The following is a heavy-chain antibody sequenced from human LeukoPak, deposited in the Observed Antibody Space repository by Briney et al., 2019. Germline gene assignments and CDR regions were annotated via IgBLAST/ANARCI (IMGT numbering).Heavy chain of an antibody. CDR1: GYTFTSYG. J-gene: IGHJ6*02. V-gene: IGHV1-18*01. D-gene: IGHD5-12*01. CDR3: ARDGIRWLRLVPYYYYYGMDV. CDR2: ISAYNGNT. Sequence: ASVKVSCKASGYTFTSYGISWVRQAPGQGLEWMGWISAYNGNTNYAQELQGRVTMTTDTSTSTAYMELRSLRSDDTAVYYCARDGIRWLRLVPYYYYYGMDVWGQGTTVTVSS.